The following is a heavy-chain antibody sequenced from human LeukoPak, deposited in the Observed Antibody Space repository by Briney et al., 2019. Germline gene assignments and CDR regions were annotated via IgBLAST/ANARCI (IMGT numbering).Heavy chain of an antibody. CDR3: ARDLSGSSGFVDP. CDR1: GGTFSSYA. CDR2: IIPILGIA. Sequence: GASVKVSCKASGGTFSSYAISWVRQAPGQGLEWMGRIIPILGIANYAQKFQGRVTITADKSTSTAYMELSSLRSEDTAVYYCARDLSGSSGFVDPWGQGTLVTVSS. V-gene: IGHV1-69*04. D-gene: IGHD6-19*01. J-gene: IGHJ5*02.